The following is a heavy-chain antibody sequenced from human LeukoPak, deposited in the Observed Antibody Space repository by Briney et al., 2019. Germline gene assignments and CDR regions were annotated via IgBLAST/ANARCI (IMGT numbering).Heavy chain of an antibody. D-gene: IGHD3-3*01. CDR2: ITSSSSHI. J-gene: IGHJ5*02. CDR3: ARDFWSGYYTGNCFDP. V-gene: IGHV3-21*01. Sequence: VRTLRLSRAASRFTLGRYALNWVRQAPGKGLEWGSSITSSSSHIYYADSVKGRFTISRDNAKNSLYLQMNSLRAEDTAVYYWARDFWSGYYTGNCFDPWGQGTLVTVSS. CDR1: RFTLGRYA.